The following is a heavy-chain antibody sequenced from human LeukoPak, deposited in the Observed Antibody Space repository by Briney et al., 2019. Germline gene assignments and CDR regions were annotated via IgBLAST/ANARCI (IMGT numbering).Heavy chain of an antibody. Sequence: SETLSLTCTVSGGSISSYYWSWIRQPPGKGLEWIGYICYSGSTNYNPSLKSRVTISVDTSKNQFSLKLSSVTAADTAVYYCARVTDYDILTGYSYFDYWGQGTLVTVSS. J-gene: IGHJ4*02. D-gene: IGHD3-9*01. V-gene: IGHV4-59*01. CDR2: ICYSGST. CDR3: ARVTDYDILTGYSYFDY. CDR1: GGSISSYY.